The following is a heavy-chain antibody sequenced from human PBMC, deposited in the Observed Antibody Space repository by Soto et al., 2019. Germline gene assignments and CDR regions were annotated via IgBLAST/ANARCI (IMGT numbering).Heavy chain of an antibody. CDR2: ISDDGSIK. V-gene: IGHV3-30-3*01. D-gene: IGHD5-18*01. CDR3: ARAIETAMDPCDY. Sequence: PGGSLRLSCAASRFSFTTYAMHWVRQAPGKGLEWVAVISDDGSIKYYADSVKGRFTISRDNSKNTFYLQMNSLRGDDTALYYCARAIETAMDPCDYWGQGALVTVSS. CDR1: RFSFTTYA. J-gene: IGHJ4*02.